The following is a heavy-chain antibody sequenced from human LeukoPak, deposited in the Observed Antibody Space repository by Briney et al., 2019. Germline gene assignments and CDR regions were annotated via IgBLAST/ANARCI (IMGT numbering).Heavy chain of an antibody. CDR2: IIPIFGTT. D-gene: IGHD2-8*01. J-gene: IGHJ4*02. V-gene: IGHV1-69*06. CDR3: AGSLGYCTSNVCYLKY. Sequence: ASVKVSCKASGGTFSSYAISWVRQAPGQGLEWMGGIIPIFGTTNYAQKFQDRVTITADKSTSTAYMELSSLRSEDTAVYYCAGSLGYCTSNVCYLKYWGQGTLVTVSS. CDR1: GGTFSSYA.